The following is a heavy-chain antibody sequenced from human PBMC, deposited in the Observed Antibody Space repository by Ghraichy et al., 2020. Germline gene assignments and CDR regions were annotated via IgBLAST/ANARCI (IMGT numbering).Heavy chain of an antibody. CDR2: ISYDGSNK. V-gene: IGHV3-30*18. D-gene: IGHD2-2*01. J-gene: IGHJ6*02. CDR1: GFTFSSYG. Sequence: GGSLRLSCAASGFTFSSYGMHWVRQAPGKGPEWVAVISYDGSNKYYADSVKGRFTISRDNSKNTLYLQMNSLRAEDTAVYYCAKDGMRVVVPAAIDYYYGMDVWGQGTTVTVSS. CDR3: AKDGMRVVVPAAIDYYYGMDV.